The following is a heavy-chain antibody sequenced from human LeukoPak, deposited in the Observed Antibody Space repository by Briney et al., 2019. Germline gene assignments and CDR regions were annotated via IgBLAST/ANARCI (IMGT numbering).Heavy chain of an antibody. Sequence: GGSLRLSCAASGFTFSGSPMHWVRQASGKGLEWVGRIRTKATSYNAAYAASVKGRFTISRDDSKNTLYLQMNSLRAEDTAVYYCARGGSVYFDYWGQGILVTVSS. CDR1: GFTFSGSP. CDR3: ARGGSVYFDY. D-gene: IGHD2-15*01. J-gene: IGHJ4*02. CDR2: IRTKATSYNA. V-gene: IGHV3-73*01.